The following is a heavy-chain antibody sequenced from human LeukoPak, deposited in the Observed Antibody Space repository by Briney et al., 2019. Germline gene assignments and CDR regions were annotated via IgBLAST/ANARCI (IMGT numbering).Heavy chain of an antibody. CDR1: GFTFSSYS. D-gene: IGHD6-19*01. Sequence: GGSLRLSCAASGFTFSSYSMNWVRQAPGKGLEWVASISSSRSYIYYADSVKGRFTISRDHAKNSLYLQMNSLRAEDPAVYYCARDYYSSGWRDAFDIWGQGKMVTVSS. CDR3: ARDYYSSGWRDAFDI. CDR2: ISSSRSYI. J-gene: IGHJ3*02. V-gene: IGHV3-21*01.